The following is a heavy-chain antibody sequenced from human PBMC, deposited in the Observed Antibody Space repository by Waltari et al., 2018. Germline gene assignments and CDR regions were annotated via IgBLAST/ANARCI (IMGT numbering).Heavy chain of an antibody. CDR1: GNSIGSSTSSSNY. CDR3: ARGLTTPYFFEY. Sequence: QVQLQESGPGLVMPSETLSLTCSVSGNSIGSSTSSSNYWGWIRKPPGKARGWLGSIHQSTYTSYSPSLKSRVTYSRDTSNNQFSLMVTAVTAADTAVYYCARGLTTPYFFEYCGHGTLVTVSS. CDR2: IHQSTYT. V-gene: IGHV4-38-2*02. D-gene: IGHD2-15*01. J-gene: IGHJ4*01.